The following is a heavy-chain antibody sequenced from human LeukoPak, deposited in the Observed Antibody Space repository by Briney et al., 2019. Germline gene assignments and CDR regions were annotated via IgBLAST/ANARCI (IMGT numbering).Heavy chain of an antibody. J-gene: IGHJ4*02. Sequence: GGSLRLSCVASGFTFGKYWMSWVRQAPGKGLEWVANIKLDGSEKNYVDSVKGRLTISRDNTKNSLYLQMNSLRVEDTAVFYCARDQYDTWSRRGNFDSWGQGTLVIVSS. V-gene: IGHV3-7*03. D-gene: IGHD3-3*01. CDR1: GFTFGKYW. CDR3: ARDQYDTWSRRGNFDS. CDR2: IKLDGSEK.